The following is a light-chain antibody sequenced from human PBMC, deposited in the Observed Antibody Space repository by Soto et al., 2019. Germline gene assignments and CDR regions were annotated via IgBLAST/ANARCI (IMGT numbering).Light chain of an antibody. Sequence: QSALTQPPSASGSPGQSVTISCTGTSSDIGGYDYVSWYQQHPGKAPKLIIYEVSNRPSGVSNRFSGSKSGNTASLTISGLQAEDEADYYCSSYTSSSWVFGGGTKVTVL. CDR2: EVS. CDR3: SSYTSSSWV. J-gene: IGLJ3*02. CDR1: SSDIGGYDY. V-gene: IGLV2-14*01.